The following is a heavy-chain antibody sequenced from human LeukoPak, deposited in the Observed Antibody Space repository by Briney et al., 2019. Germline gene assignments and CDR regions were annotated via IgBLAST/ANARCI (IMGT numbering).Heavy chain of an antibody. J-gene: IGHJ4*02. D-gene: IGHD2-2*01. CDR3: ARSCSSTSCYFAFDY. CDR1: GYTFTSYD. V-gene: IGHV1-8*03. Sequence: ASVKVSCKASGYTFTSYDINWVRQATGQGLEWMGWMNPNSGNTGYAQKFQGRVTITRNTSISTAYMELSSLRSEDTAVHYCARSCSSTSCYFAFDYWGQGTLVTVSS. CDR2: MNPNSGNT.